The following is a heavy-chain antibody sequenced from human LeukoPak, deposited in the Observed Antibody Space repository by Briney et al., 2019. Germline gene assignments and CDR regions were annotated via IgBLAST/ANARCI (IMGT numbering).Heavy chain of an antibody. J-gene: IGHJ5*02. Sequence: SETQSLTRSVAGVSITSSHCWTWARQPPGEGLEWMGELYHSGSTNYNPSLKNRVTISVDKSKNQFSLKLSSVTAADTAVYYCASFVIRYDWFDPGGQGPLVTVS. V-gene: IGHV4-4*02. CDR2: LYHSGST. D-gene: IGHD3-9*01. CDR3: ASFVIRYDWFDP. CDR1: GVSITSSHC.